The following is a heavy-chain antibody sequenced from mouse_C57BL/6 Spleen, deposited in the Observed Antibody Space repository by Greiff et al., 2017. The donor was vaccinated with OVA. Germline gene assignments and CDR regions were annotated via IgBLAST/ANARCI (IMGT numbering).Heavy chain of an antibody. Sequence: QVQLQQSGAELVRPGSSVKLSCKASGYTFTSYWMHWVKQRPIQGLEWIGNIDPSDSETHYNQKFKDKATLTVDKSSSTAYMQLSSLTSEDSAVYYCASYDYDVDWFAYWGQGTLVTVSA. J-gene: IGHJ3*01. D-gene: IGHD2-4*01. CDR3: ASYDYDVDWFAY. CDR2: IDPSDSET. CDR1: GYTFTSYW. V-gene: IGHV1-52*01.